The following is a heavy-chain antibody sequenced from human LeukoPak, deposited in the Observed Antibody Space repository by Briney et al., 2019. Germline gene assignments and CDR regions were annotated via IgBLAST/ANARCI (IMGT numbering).Heavy chain of an antibody. CDR3: ARDSSSWDPYYYYGMDV. CDR2: ISSSSSYI. D-gene: IGHD6-13*01. V-gene: IGHV3-21*01. CDR1: GFTFSSYS. J-gene: IGHJ6*04. Sequence: GGSLRLSCAASGFTFSSYSMNWVRQAPGKGLEWVSSISSSSSYIYYAGSVKGRFTISRDNAKNSLYLQMNSLRAEDTAVYYCARDSSSWDPYYYYGMDVWGKGTTVTVSS.